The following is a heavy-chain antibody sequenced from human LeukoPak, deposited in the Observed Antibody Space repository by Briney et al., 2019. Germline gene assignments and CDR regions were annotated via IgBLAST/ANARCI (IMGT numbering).Heavy chain of an antibody. CDR1: GVSISSYY. CDR2: IYYSGST. J-gene: IGHJ4*02. Sequence: SETLSLTCTVSGVSISSYYWSWIRQPPGKGLEWIGYIYYSGSTNYNPSLKSRVTISVDTSKNQFSLKLSSVTAADTAVYYCARGGWTEFDYWGQGTLVTVSS. V-gene: IGHV4-59*01. D-gene: IGHD2-15*01. CDR3: ARGGWTEFDY.